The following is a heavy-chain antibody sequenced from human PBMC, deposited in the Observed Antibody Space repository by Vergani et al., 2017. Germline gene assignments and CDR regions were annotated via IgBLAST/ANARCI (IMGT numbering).Heavy chain of an antibody. CDR2: VYPSGTT. Sequence: QVQLHESGPGLVKPSETLSLICSVSGVPMQSGSFYWTWIRQTAERRLEWMGRVYPSGTTNYNPSLNGRVTIFVDKSKNLFSLMLNSVIAADTAVYYCARGETRTDWFDPWGQGTLVTVSS. CDR3: ARGETRTDWFDP. CDR1: GVPMQSGSFY. V-gene: IGHV4-61*02. D-gene: IGHD3/OR15-3a*01. J-gene: IGHJ5*02.